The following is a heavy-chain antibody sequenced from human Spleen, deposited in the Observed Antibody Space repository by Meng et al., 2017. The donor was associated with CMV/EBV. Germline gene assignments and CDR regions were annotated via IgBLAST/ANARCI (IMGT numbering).Heavy chain of an antibody. D-gene: IGHD3-22*01. J-gene: IGHJ6*02. CDR2: ISYDGSNK. V-gene: IGHV3-30*04. CDR3: VRDQGGESMIAVLIERFGMDV. CDR1: GFTFNTYA. Sequence: GGSLRLSCAASGFTFNTYAMHWVRQAPGKGLEWVAVISYDGSNKYIADSVQGRLTISRDNSKNNLYLQINSLTVEDTAVYYCVRDQGGESMIAVLIERFGMDVWGQGTTVTVSS.